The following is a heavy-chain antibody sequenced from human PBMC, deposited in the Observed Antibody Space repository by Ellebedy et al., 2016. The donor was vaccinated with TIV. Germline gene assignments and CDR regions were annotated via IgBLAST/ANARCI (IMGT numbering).Heavy chain of an antibody. CDR3: ARRTRLYGVYDSKEY. Sequence: GGSLRLSCKGSGYSFTSFWITWVRQRPGKGLEWMGRIDPRDSYSNYSPSFQGHVTISADSSISTAYLQWSSLKASDTATYYCARRTRLYGVYDSKEYWGQGTLVTVSS. D-gene: IGHD5/OR15-5a*01. V-gene: IGHV5-10-1*01. CDR2: IDPRDSYS. CDR1: GYSFTSFW. J-gene: IGHJ4*02.